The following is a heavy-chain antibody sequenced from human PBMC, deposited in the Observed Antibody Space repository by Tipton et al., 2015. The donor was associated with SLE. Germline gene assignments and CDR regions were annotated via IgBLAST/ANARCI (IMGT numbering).Heavy chain of an antibody. V-gene: IGHV4-39*07. J-gene: IGHJ4*02. CDR2: INHSGST. CDR3: ARYAWMTTVTTGDFDY. D-gene: IGHD4-17*01. Sequence: TLSLTCTVSGGSISSSSYYWGWIRQPPGKGLEWIGEINHSGSTNYNPSLKSRVTISVDTSKNQFSLKLSSVTAADTAVYYCARYAWMTTVTTGDFDYWGQGTLVTVSS. CDR1: GGSISSSSYY.